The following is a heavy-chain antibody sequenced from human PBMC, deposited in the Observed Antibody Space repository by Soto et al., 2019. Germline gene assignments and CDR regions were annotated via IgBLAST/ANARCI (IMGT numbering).Heavy chain of an antibody. J-gene: IGHJ6*02. Sequence: PGESLKISCKGSGYSFTSYWIGWVRQMPGKGLEWMGIIYPGDSDTRYIPSFQGQVTISADKSISTAYLQWSSLKASDTAMYYCARRPTPDDSSGYYNYYYYYGMDVWGQGTTVTVSS. D-gene: IGHD3-22*01. CDR2: IYPGDSDT. CDR3: ARRPTPDDSSGYYNYYYYYGMDV. V-gene: IGHV5-51*01. CDR1: GYSFTSYW.